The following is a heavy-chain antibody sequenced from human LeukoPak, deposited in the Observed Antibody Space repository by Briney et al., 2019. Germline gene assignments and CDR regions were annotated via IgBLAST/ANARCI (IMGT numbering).Heavy chain of an antibody. Sequence: SETLSLTCTVSGGSMSTYYWSWIRQPPGKGLEWIGYIYYSGSTNYNPSLKSRVIISVDTSKNQFSLKLSSVTAADTAVYYCARVFRGSYGYWGQGTLVTVSS. D-gene: IGHD5-12*01. V-gene: IGHV4-59*12. CDR1: GGSMSTYY. CDR3: ARVFRGSYGY. J-gene: IGHJ4*02. CDR2: IYYSGST.